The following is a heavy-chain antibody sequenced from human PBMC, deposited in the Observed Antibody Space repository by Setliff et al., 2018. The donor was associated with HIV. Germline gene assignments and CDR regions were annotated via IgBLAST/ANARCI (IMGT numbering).Heavy chain of an antibody. Sequence: SETLSLTCTISGGSISSDTYNWGWIRQPPGKGLEWIGSIYYSGNTYYNPSLKSRLTISVDTSKNQFSLKLSSVTAADTAVYCARPNWFGDLSSGNWFDPWGPGILVTVS. V-gene: IGHV4-39*01. CDR3: ARPNWFGDLSSGNWFDP. D-gene: IGHD3-10*01. CDR1: GGSISSDTYN. CDR2: IYYSGNT. J-gene: IGHJ5*02.